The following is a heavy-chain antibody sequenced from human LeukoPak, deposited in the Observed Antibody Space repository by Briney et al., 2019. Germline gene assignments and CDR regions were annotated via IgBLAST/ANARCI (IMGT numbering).Heavy chain of an antibody. CDR1: GGSFSGYS. J-gene: IGHJ4*02. CDR2: INHSGST. CDR3: TRDNERVVVAAPHFVY. D-gene: IGHD2-15*01. Sequence: PSETLSLTCSVYGGSFSGYSWSWIRQPPGKGLEWIGEINHSGSTNYNPSLKSRVTISVDTSKNQFSLKLSSVTAADTAVYYCTRDNERVVVAAPHFVYWGGGTLVTVSS. V-gene: IGHV4-34*01.